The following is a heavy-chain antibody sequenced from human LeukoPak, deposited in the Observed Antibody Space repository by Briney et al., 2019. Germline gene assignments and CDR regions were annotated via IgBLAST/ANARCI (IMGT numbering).Heavy chain of an antibody. V-gene: IGHV3-23*01. D-gene: IGHD6-13*01. CDR1: GFTFSSYA. J-gene: IGHJ4*02. Sequence: GGSLRLSCAASGFTFSSYAMSWVRQAPGKGLEWVSGISGSGGSTYYADSVKGRFTISRDNSKNTLYLQMNSLRAEDTAVYYCAKVLTWYSSSRYFDYWGQGTLVTVSS. CDR3: AKVLTWYSSSRYFDY. CDR2: ISGSGGST.